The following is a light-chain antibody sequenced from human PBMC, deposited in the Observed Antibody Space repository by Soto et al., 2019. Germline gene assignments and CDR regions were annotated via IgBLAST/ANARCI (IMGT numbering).Light chain of an antibody. CDR2: EVS. CDR1: SSDVGYYIY. J-gene: IGLJ1*01. Sequence: QSVLTQPASVSGSPGQSITISCTGTSSDVGYYIYVSWFQQHPGKAPRLVISEVSNRPSGVPNRFSGSKSGNTAFLTISGLQAEDEAHYYCSSYTTSSTHVFGTGTKLTVL. V-gene: IGLV2-14*03. CDR3: SSYTTSSTHV.